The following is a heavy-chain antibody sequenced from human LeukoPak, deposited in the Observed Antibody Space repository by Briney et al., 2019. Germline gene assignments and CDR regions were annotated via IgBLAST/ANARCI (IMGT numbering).Heavy chain of an antibody. CDR1: GFTVGDYS. J-gene: IGHJ2*01. CDR2: ISGSGSYT. Sequence: PGGSLRLSCAASGFTVGDYSMSWVRQAPGKGLEWVSAISGSGSYTDYADSVKGRFTISKDNSKNTLYMRMSSLRAEDTAVYYCAREGVSSNWDNWYFDLWGRGTLVTVSS. V-gene: IGHV3-23*01. D-gene: IGHD6-13*01. CDR3: AREGVSSNWDNWYFDL.